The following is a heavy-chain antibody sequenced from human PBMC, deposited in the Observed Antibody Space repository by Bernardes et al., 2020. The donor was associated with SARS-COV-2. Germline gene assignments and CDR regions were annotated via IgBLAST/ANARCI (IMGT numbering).Heavy chain of an antibody. J-gene: IGHJ6*03. CDR3: ARVVVVPAAKKNVTYYYYYMDV. D-gene: IGHD2-2*01. Sequence: SETLSLTCTVSGGSISSYYWSWIRQPPGKGLEWIGYIYYSGSTNYNPSLKSRVTISVDTSKNQFSLKLSSVTAADTAVYYCARVVVVPAAKKNVTYYYYYMDVWGKGTTVTVSS. CDR2: IYYSGST. V-gene: IGHV4-59*01. CDR1: GGSISSYY.